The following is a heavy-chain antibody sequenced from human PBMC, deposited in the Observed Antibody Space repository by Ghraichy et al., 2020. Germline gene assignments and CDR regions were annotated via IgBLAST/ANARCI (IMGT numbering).Heavy chain of an antibody. V-gene: IGHV3-23*01. CDR3: AKYYAPGSSRAFDI. CDR1: GFTFSDYA. D-gene: IGHD3-10*01. Sequence: GGSPRLSCSASGFTFSDYAMTWVRQAPGKGLEWVSVIGADGVNTVYADSVKGRFTISRDNSKNTLYLQMNSLGAEDTALYYCAKYYAPGSSRAFDIWGQGTMVTVSS. J-gene: IGHJ3*02. CDR2: IGADGVNT.